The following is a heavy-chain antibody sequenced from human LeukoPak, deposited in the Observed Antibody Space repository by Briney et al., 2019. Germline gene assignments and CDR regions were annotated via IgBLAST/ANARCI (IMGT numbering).Heavy chain of an antibody. J-gene: IGHJ3*02. CDR3: TTDGCSGGSCYHDAFDI. CDR2: ITGSGGNT. V-gene: IGHV3-23*01. D-gene: IGHD2-15*01. Sequence: GGSLRLSCAASGFTFSNYGMNWVRQAPGKGLEWVSGITGSGGNTYYADSVKGRFTISRDNSKNTLYLQMNSLKTEDTAVYYCTTDGCSGGSCYHDAFDIWGQGTMVTVSS. CDR1: GFTFSNYG.